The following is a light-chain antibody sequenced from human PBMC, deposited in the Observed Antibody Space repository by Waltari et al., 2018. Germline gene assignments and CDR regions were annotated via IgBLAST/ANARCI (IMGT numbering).Light chain of an antibody. CDR3: QQYNNWPPYT. J-gene: IGKJ2*01. CDR1: QSVRSH. V-gene: IGKV3-15*01. Sequence: EIVLTQSPATLSVSPGERATLACRASQSVRSHFAWYQQKPGQAPRLLSSGASTRATGSPARFSGSGSGTEFTLTISSLQSEDFAVYYCQQYNNWPPYTFGQGTKLEIK. CDR2: GAS.